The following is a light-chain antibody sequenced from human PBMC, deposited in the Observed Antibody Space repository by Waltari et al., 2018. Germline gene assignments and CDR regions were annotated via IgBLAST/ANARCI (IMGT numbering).Light chain of an antibody. Sequence: IVLTQPPLSLSVTPGQPAFISCKSSQSLLLSDGRTFMYWYVQKAGQSPQLLIYEGSKRFSGVPDRFSGSGSGTEFTLHITRVEADDVGVYFCMQSLDLRTFGQGTRVEVK. J-gene: IGKJ1*01. V-gene: IGKV2D-29*02. CDR2: EGS. CDR3: MQSLDLRT. CDR1: QSLLLSDGRTF.